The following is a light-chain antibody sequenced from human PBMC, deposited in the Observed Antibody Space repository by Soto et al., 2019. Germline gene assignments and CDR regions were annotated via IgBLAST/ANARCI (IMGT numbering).Light chain of an antibody. CDR2: EVT. CDR3: CSYAGSNTWV. CDR1: SSDVGNYNL. Sequence: QSALTQPASVSGSPGQSITISCTGTSSDVGNYNLVSWYQQHPGKAPKLMIFEVTKRPSGVSNRFSGSKSGNTASLTISVLQAEDEADYYCCSYAGSNTWVFGGGTKLTVL. J-gene: IGLJ3*02. V-gene: IGLV2-23*02.